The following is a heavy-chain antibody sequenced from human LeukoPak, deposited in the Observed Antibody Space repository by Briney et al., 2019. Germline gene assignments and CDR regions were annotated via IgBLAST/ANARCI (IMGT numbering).Heavy chain of an antibody. D-gene: IGHD6-13*01. J-gene: IGHJ4*02. CDR2: ISVDGRST. CDR3: AREGYSTGWYFFDN. Sequence: GGSLRLSCEAYGFSLNSYWMHWVRQAPGEGPVWVSRISVDGRSTAYADSVKGRFTISSDNAKNTLYLGMNGLRADDTAVYYCAREGYSTGWYFFDNWGRGTRVTVSS. V-gene: IGHV3-74*03. CDR1: GFSLNSYW.